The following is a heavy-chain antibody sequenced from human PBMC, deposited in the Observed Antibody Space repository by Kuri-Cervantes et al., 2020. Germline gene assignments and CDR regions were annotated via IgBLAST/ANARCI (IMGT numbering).Heavy chain of an antibody. CDR2: ISYDGSNK. J-gene: IGHJ3*02. CDR3: ARDIAGYSRILIAPGAFGI. V-gene: IGHV3-30*04. D-gene: IGHD6-13*01. CDR1: GFTFSSYA. Sequence: GGSLRLSCAASGFTFSSYAMSWVRQAPGKGLEWVAVISYDGSNKYYADSVKGRFTISRDNSKNTLYLQMNSLRAEDTAVYYCARDIAGYSRILIAPGAFGIWGQGTMVTVSS.